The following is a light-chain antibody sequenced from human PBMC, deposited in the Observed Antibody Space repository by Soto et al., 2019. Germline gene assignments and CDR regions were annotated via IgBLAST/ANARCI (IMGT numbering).Light chain of an antibody. CDR3: SSYTSSSPPYV. Sequence: SVLTQPASVSGSPGQSITISCTGTSSDVGGYNYVSWYQQHPGKALKLMIYDVSNRPSGVSNRFSGSKSGNTASLTISGLQAEDEADYYCSSYTSSSPPYVFGTGTKATVL. J-gene: IGLJ1*01. CDR2: DVS. CDR1: SSDVGGYNY. V-gene: IGLV2-14*01.